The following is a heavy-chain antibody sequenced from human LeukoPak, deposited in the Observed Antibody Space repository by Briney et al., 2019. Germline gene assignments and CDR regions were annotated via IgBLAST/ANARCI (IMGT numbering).Heavy chain of an antibody. Sequence: AASVKVSCKASGYTFTSYDINWVRQATGQGLEWMGWVNPNSGHTGFAQKFQGRVSMTSNTSISTAYMEVRSLRSEDTAVYYCARVRSLLRYFDWLLPRWFDYWGQGTLVTVSS. V-gene: IGHV1-8*01. CDR3: ARVRSLLRYFDWLLPRWFDY. CDR2: VNPNSGHT. D-gene: IGHD3-9*01. J-gene: IGHJ4*02. CDR1: GYTFTSYD.